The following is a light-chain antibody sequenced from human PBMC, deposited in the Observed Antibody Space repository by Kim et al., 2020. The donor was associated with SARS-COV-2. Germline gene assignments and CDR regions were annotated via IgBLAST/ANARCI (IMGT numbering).Light chain of an antibody. CDR2: EDN. J-gene: IGLJ3*02. V-gene: IGLV6-57*03. CDR3: QSYDSSNPLV. CDR1: SGSIAGNY. Sequence: KTVTSSGTRSSGSIAGNYVQWYQRRPGSAPTTVIYEDNQRPSGVPDRFSGSIDSSSNSASLTISGLKTEDEADYYCQSYDSSNPLVFGGGTQLTVL.